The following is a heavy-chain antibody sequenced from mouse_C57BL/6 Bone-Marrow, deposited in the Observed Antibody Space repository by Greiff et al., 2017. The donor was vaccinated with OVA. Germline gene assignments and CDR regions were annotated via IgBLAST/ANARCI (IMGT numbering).Heavy chain of an antibody. D-gene: IGHD1-1*01. J-gene: IGHJ4*01. CDR2: IWRGGST. Sequence: QVQLKQSGPGLVQPSQSLSITCTVSGFSLTSYGVHWVRQSPGKGLEWLGVIWRGGSTDYNAAFMSRLSITKDNPKSQVFFKMNSLQADDTAIYYCAKKGYYGSSYDAMDYWGQGTSVTVSS. CDR3: AKKGYYGSSYDAMDY. V-gene: IGHV2-5*01. CDR1: GFSLTSYG.